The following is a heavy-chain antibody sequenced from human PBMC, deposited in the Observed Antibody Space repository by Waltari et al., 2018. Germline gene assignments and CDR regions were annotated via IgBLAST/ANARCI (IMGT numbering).Heavy chain of an antibody. V-gene: IGHV4-39*01. D-gene: IGHD5-18*01. CDR3: ARHSVDTAMVTPFDY. J-gene: IGHJ4*02. CDR1: GGSISSSSYY. Sequence: QLQLQESGPGLVKPSETLSLTCTVSGGSISSSSYYWGWIRQPPGKGLEWIGSIYYSGSTYYNPSLKSRVTISVDTSKNQFSLKLSSVTAADTAVYYCARHSVDTAMVTPFDYWGQGTLVTVSS. CDR2: IYYSGST.